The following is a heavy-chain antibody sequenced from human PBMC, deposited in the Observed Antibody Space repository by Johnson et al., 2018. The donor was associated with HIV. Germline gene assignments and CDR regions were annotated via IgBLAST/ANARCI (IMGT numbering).Heavy chain of an antibody. J-gene: IGHJ3*02. D-gene: IGHD5-24*01. CDR3: ARDHSRDEAFDI. CDR1: GFTFDDYA. V-gene: IGHV3-33*08. CDR2: IWYDGSNK. Sequence: QMQLVESGGGVVRPGGSLRLSCAASGFTFDDYAIHWVRQAPGKGLEWVAVIWYDGSNKYYVDSVKGRFTISRDNAKNSLYLQMNSLRAEATALYYCARDHSRDEAFDIWGQGTMVTVSS.